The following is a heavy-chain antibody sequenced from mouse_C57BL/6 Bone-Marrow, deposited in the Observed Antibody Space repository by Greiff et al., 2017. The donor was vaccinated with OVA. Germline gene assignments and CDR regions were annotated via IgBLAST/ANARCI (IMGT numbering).Heavy chain of an antibody. J-gene: IGHJ3*01. CDR3: ARNYHGSSYGGFAY. Sequence: VKVVESGPGLVQPSQSLSITCTVSGFSLTSYGVHWVRQSPGKGLEWLGVIWSGGSTDYNAAFISRLSISKDNSKSQVFFKMNSLQADDTAIYYCARNYHGSSYGGFAYWGQGTLVTVSA. CDR2: IWSGGST. D-gene: IGHD1-1*01. V-gene: IGHV2-2*01. CDR1: GFSLTSYG.